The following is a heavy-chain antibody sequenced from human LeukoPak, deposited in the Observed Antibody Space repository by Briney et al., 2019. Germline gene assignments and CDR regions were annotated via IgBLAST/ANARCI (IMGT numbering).Heavy chain of an antibody. CDR1: GCTFSDSY. CDR2: ISSGSSYT. J-gene: IGHJ4*02. D-gene: IGHD2-15*01. V-gene: IGHV3-11*05. Sequence: PVGSPRLSCAAPGCTFSDSYTSWICQALGKGLEWVSYISSGSSYTNYADSMKGRFNIFRDNAKNSLFLQMNSLRAEDTAVYYCARGERYCSGGSCYADYWGQGTLVTVSS. CDR3: ARGERYCSGGSCYADY.